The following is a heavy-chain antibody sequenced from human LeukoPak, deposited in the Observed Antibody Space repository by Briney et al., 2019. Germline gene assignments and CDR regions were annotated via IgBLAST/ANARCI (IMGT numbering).Heavy chain of an antibody. CDR2: INHSGST. CDR1: GETFIHNF. J-gene: IGHJ5*02. V-gene: IGHV4-34*01. Sequence: SETLSLTCAVYGETFIHNFWTWIRQPPGKGLEWIGQINHSGSTYYNPSLKSRVTILVDTSKNQFSLKLTSVTAADTAVYYCARHQNARWFDPWGQGTLVTVSS. D-gene: IGHD2-8*01. CDR3: ARHQNARWFDP.